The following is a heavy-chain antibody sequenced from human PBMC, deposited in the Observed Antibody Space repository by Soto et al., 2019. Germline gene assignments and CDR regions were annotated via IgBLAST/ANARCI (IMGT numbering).Heavy chain of an antibody. CDR2: IKSKTDGGTT. CDR3: TTDLTGTTENWFDP. J-gene: IGHJ5*02. Sequence: GGSLRLSCAASGFTFSNAWMSWVRQAPGKGLEWVGRIKSKTDGGTTDYAAPVKGRFTISRDDSKNTLYLQMNSLKTEDTAVYYCTTDLTGTTENWFDPWGQGTLVTVSS. D-gene: IGHD1-20*01. V-gene: IGHV3-15*01. CDR1: GFTFSNAW.